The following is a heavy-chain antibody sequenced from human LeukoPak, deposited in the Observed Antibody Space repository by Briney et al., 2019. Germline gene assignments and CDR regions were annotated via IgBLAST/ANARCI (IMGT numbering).Heavy chain of an antibody. V-gene: IGHV1-18*01. CDR2: ISPYSGQT. CDR1: GYAFTMYG. CDR3: VRERYCSGGSCPNFGF. J-gene: IGHJ4*02. Sequence: ASVKVSCKSSGYAFTMYGINWVRQAPGQGLEWMGWISPYSGQTNYAQNFQGRLTMTTDTSTSTAYMELRSLRSDDTAIYYCVRERYCSGGSCPNFGFWGQGTLITVSS. D-gene: IGHD2-15*01.